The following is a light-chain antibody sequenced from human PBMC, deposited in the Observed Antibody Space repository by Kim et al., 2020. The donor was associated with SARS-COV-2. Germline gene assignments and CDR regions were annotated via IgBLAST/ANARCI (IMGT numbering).Light chain of an antibody. CDR1: QSISSY. Sequence: EIVLTQSPATLSLSPGERATLSCRASQSISSYLAWYQQKPGQAPRLLIYDASNRATGIPARISGSGSGTDFTLTISSLEPEDFAVYYCQQRSSWPLTFGGGTNVEI. CDR2: DAS. CDR3: QQRSSWPLT. V-gene: IGKV3-11*01. J-gene: IGKJ4*01.